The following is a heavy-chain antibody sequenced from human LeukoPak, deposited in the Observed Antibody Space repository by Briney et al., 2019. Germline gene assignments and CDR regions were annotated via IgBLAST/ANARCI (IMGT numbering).Heavy chain of an antibody. CDR1: GFTFGNYA. J-gene: IGHJ4*02. D-gene: IGHD5-12*01. Sequence: GGSLRISCAASGFTFGNYAMHWVRQAPGKGLEWVAVISYDESNPYYADSVRGRFTISRDNSKNTLYLQMKSLRAEDTAAYYCAREGDSGYVELDSWGQGTLVTVSS. CDR3: AREGDSGYVELDS. CDR2: ISYDESNP. V-gene: IGHV3-30*04.